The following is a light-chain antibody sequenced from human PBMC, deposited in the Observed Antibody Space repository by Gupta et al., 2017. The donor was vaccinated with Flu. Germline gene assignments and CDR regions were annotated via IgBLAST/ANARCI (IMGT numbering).Light chain of an antibody. Sequence: PSSLSASVGDRVTITCRASQNINTYLNWYQQKPGNAPKLLLFAASSLQSGVPSRFSGSGSGTDFTLTISSLQPEDFATYFCQQSDSPPYTFGGGTKVEIK. V-gene: IGKV1-39*01. CDR3: QQSDSPPYT. J-gene: IGKJ4*01. CDR2: AAS. CDR1: QNINTY.